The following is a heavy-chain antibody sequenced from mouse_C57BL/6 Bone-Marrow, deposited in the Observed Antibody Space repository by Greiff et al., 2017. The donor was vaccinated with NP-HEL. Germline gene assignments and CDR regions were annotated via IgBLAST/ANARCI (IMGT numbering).Heavy chain of an antibody. J-gene: IGHJ3*01. CDR1: GYTFTEYT. Sequence: QVHVKQSGAELVKPGASVKLSCKASGYTFTEYTIHWVKQRSGQGLEWIGWFYPGSGSIKYNEKFKDKATLTADKSSSTVYMERSRLTSEDAAVYFCARHGSLTGPFAYWGQGTLVTVSA. V-gene: IGHV1-62-2*01. CDR3: ARHGSLTGPFAY. CDR2: FYPGSGSI. D-gene: IGHD4-1*01.